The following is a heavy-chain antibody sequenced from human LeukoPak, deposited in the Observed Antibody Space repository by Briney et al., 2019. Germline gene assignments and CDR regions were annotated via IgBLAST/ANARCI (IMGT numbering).Heavy chain of an antibody. Sequence: PSETLSLTCAVSGDSISGSYWSWIRQPPGKGLEWIGFLSYSGTTSYNPSLKGRLSISGDTSKNQFSLKLSSVTAADTAVYYCARTGYRRLYYFDYWGQGTLVTVSS. CDR2: LSYSGTT. J-gene: IGHJ4*02. CDR1: GDSISGSY. D-gene: IGHD2-8*01. CDR3: ARTGYRRLYYFDY. V-gene: IGHV4-59*08.